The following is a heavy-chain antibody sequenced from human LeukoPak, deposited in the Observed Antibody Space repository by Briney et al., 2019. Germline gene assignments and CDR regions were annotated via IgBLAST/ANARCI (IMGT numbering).Heavy chain of an antibody. CDR3: AVSAAALFDP. CDR2: IYYSGST. J-gene: IGHJ5*02. Sequence: SGTLSLTCTVSGGSISSYYWSWIRQPPGKGLEWIGYIYYSGSTNYNPSLKSRVTISVDTSKNQFSLKLSSVTAADTAVYYCAVSAAALFDPWGQGTLVTVSS. D-gene: IGHD6-6*01. CDR1: GGSISSYY. V-gene: IGHV4-59*01.